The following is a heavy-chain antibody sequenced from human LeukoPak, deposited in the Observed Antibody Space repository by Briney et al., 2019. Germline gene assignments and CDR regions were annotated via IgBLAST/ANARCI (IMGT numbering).Heavy chain of an antibody. V-gene: IGHV3-23*01. J-gene: IGHJ3*02. CDR1: GFTFSSYA. D-gene: IGHD3-10*01. Sequence: GGSLRLSCAASGFTFSSYAITWVRQAPGKGLEWVSSISDSGVNTYYADSVKGRSTISRDNSKNTLYLQMNSLRAEDTAVYYCAKSFFPGGSSFTFDIWGQGTLVTVSS. CDR3: AKSFFPGGSSFTFDI. CDR2: ISDSGVNT.